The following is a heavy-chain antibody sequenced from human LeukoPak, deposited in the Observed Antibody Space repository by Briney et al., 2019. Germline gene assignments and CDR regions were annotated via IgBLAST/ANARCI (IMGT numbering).Heavy chain of an antibody. CDR2: ISAYNGNT. D-gene: IGHD3-10*01. CDR3: ARDSPIGYSGSGSYYMPKTFDY. CDR1: GYTFTSYG. V-gene: IGHV1-18*01. J-gene: IGHJ4*02. Sequence: ASVKVSCKASGYTFTSYGISWVRQAPGQGLEWMGWISAYNGNTNYAQKLQGRVTMTTDTSTSTAYMELRSLRSDDTAVYYCARDSPIGYSGSGSYYMPKTFDYWGQGTLVTVSS.